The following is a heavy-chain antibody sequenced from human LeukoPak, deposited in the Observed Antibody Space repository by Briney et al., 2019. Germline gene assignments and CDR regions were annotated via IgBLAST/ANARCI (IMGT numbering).Heavy chain of an antibody. Sequence: SETLSLTCAVSGVSISSYYWTWIRQPAGKGPEWIGLIYTSGTTNYNPSVKSRVTMSVDTSKNQFSLKLNSVTAADTAVYYCARGDYYGSENWFDPWGQGTLVTVSS. V-gene: IGHV4-4*07. CDR2: IYTSGTT. CDR3: ARGDYYGSENWFDP. D-gene: IGHD3-10*01. CDR1: GVSISSYY. J-gene: IGHJ5*02.